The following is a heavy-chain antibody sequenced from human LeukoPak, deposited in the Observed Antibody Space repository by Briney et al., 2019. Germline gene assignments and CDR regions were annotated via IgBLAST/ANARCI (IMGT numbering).Heavy chain of an antibody. Sequence: PSETLSLTCAVYGGSFSGYYWSWIRQPPGKGLEWIGEINHSGSTNYNPSLKSRVTISVDTSKNQFSLKLSSVTAADTAVYYCERNGPMVRGVNLGLDYWGQGTLVTVSS. CDR1: GGSFSGYY. D-gene: IGHD3-10*01. CDR2: INHSGST. J-gene: IGHJ4*02. V-gene: IGHV4-34*01. CDR3: ERNGPMVRGVNLGLDY.